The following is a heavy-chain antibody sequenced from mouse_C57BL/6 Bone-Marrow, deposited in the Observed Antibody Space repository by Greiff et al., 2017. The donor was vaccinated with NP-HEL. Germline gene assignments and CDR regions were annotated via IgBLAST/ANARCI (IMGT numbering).Heavy chain of an antibody. CDR3: ARDGPGD. CDR1: GFTFSSYA. Sequence: EVQVVESGGGLVKPGGSLKLSCAASGFTFSSYAMSWVRQTPEKRLEWVATISDGGSYTYYPDNVKGRFTISRDNAKNNLYLQMSHLKSEDTAMYYCARDGPGDWGQGTTLTVSS. V-gene: IGHV5-4*01. CDR2: ISDGGSYT. J-gene: IGHJ2*01. D-gene: IGHD4-1*01.